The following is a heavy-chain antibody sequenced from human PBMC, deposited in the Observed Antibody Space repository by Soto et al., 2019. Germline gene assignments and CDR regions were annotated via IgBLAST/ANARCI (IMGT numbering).Heavy chain of an antibody. CDR3: TTVYDILTGYPYYYYGMDV. CDR2: IKSKTDGGTT. Sequence: PGGSLRLSCAASGFTFSNAWMNWVRQAPGKGLEWVGRIKSKTDGGTTDYAAPVKGRFTISRDDSKNTLYLQMNSLKTEDTAVYYCTTVYDILTGYPYYYYGMDVWGQGTTATVSS. CDR1: GFTFSNAW. D-gene: IGHD3-9*01. V-gene: IGHV3-15*07. J-gene: IGHJ6*02.